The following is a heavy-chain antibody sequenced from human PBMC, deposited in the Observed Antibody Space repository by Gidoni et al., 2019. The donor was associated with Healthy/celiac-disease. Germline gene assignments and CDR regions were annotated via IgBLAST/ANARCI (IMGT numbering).Heavy chain of an antibody. D-gene: IGHD3-22*01. J-gene: IGHJ3*02. V-gene: IGHV3-48*02. CDR2: ISSSSSTI. Sequence: EVQLVESGGGLVQPGGSLRLSCAASGFTFSRYSMNWVRQAPGKGLEWVSYISSSSSTIYYADSVKGRFTISRDNAKNSLYLQMNSLRDEDTAVYYCARDIAPSYYYDSSGYYYDAFDIWGQGTMVTVSS. CDR3: ARDIAPSYYYDSSGYYYDAFDI. CDR1: GFTFSRYS.